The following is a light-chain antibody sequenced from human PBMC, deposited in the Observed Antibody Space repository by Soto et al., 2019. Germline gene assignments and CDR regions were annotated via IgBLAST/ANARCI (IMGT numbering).Light chain of an antibody. Sequence: EIVLTQSPATLSLTPGERATLSCRASQSVSSYLAWYQQKPGQAPRLLIYDAPNRATRIPARFSGSGSGTKFTLTIACLQPDDFATYYCQPYETFSGTFGPGTKVDIK. CDR3: QPYETFSGT. CDR1: QSVSSY. CDR2: DAP. V-gene: IGKV3-11*01. J-gene: IGKJ1*01.